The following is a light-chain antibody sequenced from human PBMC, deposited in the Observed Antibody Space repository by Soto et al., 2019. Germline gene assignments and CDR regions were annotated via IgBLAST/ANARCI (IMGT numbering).Light chain of an antibody. Sequence: EVVLTQSPATVSLSPGERATLSCRASQNVDIYLAWYQQKRGQAPRLLIYDASNRATGIPARFSGSGSGTDFTLTISSLEPEDFALYYCQQRKSWPPLTFGQGTRLEI. CDR1: QNVDIY. V-gene: IGKV3-11*01. CDR3: QQRKSWPPLT. J-gene: IGKJ5*01. CDR2: DAS.